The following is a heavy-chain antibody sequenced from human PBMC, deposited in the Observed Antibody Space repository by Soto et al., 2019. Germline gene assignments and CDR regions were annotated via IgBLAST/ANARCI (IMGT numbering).Heavy chain of an antibody. V-gene: IGHV3-23*01. CDR2: VSDNGGSRGGT. Sequence: AGGSLRLSCKASGFMFNNSAMTWVRQAPGQGLQWVASVSDNGGSRGGTYYADSVKGRFTISRDNSKNTLYLQLDSLTGADTAVYYCARAKAVVIAALDIWGQGTMVTVSS. J-gene: IGHJ3*02. CDR3: ARAKAVVIAALDI. D-gene: IGHD2-21*01. CDR1: GFMFNNSA.